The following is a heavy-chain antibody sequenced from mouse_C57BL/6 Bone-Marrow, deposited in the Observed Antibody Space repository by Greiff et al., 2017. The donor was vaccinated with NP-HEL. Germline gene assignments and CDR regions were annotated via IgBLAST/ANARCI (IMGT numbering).Heavy chain of an antibody. V-gene: IGHV5-12*01. Sequence: EVHLVESGGGLVQPGGSLKLSCAASGFTFSDYYMYWVRQTPEKRLEWVAYISNGGGSTYYPDTVKGRFTISRDNAKNTLYLQMSRLKSEDTAMYYCARHSSYSSWFAYWGQGTLVTVSA. CDR3: ARHSSYSSWFAY. CDR1: GFTFSDYY. CDR2: ISNGGGST. D-gene: IGHD2-12*01. J-gene: IGHJ3*01.